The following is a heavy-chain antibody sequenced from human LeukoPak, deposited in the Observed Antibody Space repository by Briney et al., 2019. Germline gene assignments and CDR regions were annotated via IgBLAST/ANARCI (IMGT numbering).Heavy chain of an antibody. Sequence: SETLSLTCTVSGGSISSYYWSWIRQPPGKGLEWIGYIHYTGSTNYNPSLKSRVTISLYTSENQFSLRLSSVTAADTAVYYCARHSYSTSSENFDYWGQGTLVTVSS. CDR1: GGSISSYY. CDR3: ARHSYSTSSENFDY. CDR2: IHYTGST. D-gene: IGHD6-6*01. J-gene: IGHJ4*02. V-gene: IGHV4-59*08.